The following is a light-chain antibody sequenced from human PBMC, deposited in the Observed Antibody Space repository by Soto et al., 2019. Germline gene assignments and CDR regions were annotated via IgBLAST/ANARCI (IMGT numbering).Light chain of an antibody. CDR1: ESVGSS. V-gene: IGKV3-15*01. J-gene: IGKJ1*01. Sequence: DIVLTQSPGTLSFSPGERATLSCRTSESVGSSLLAWYQQKPGQAPSLLIYAASTRATGIPARFSGSGSGTEFPLTISLLQSEDFAVYYCQQYNTRPNTFGQGTKLDI. CDR2: AAS. CDR3: QQYNTRPNT.